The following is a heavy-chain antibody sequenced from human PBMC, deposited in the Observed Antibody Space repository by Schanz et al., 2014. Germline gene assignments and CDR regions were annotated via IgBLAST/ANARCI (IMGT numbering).Heavy chain of an antibody. CDR2: IRSKPNNYAT. CDR1: GFTFSASA. Sequence: EVQLVESGGGLVKPGGSLRLSCAASGFTFSASAMHWVRQAPGKGLEWVGHIRSKPNNYATEYAASMKGRFTISRDDSKNTTYLQMDSLRVEDTAVYYCMAMGRNTSHYFDHWGQGTLVTVSS. CDR3: MAMGRNTSHYFDH. J-gene: IGHJ4*02. D-gene: IGHD1-1*01. V-gene: IGHV3-73*01.